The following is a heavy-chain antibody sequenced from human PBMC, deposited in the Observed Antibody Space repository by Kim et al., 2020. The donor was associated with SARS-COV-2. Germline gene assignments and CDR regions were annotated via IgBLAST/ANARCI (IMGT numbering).Heavy chain of an antibody. V-gene: IGHV3-21*01. CDR1: GFTFSSYS. CDR3: ARDPGGITIFGVVIKYFDS. Sequence: GGSLRLSCAASGFTFSSYSMNWVRQAPGKELEWVSSISSSSSYIYYADSVKGRFTISRDNAKNSLYLQMNSLRAKDTAVYYCARDPGGITIFGVVIKYFDSWGEGTLVTVSS. CDR2: ISSSSSYI. J-gene: IGHJ4*02. D-gene: IGHD3-3*01.